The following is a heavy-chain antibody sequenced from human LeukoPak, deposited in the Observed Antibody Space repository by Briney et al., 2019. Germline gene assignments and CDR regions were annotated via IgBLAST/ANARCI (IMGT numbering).Heavy chain of an antibody. CDR2: IRYDGSNK. V-gene: IGHV3-30*02. Sequence: GGSLRLSCAASGFTFSSYGMHWVRQAPGKGLEWVAFIRYDGSNKYYADSVKGRFTISRDNSKNTLYLQMNSLRAEDTAVYYCAKTYWFGEGDYYFDYWGQGTLVTVSS. D-gene: IGHD3-10*01. CDR3: AKTYWFGEGDYYFDY. CDR1: GFTFSSYG. J-gene: IGHJ4*02.